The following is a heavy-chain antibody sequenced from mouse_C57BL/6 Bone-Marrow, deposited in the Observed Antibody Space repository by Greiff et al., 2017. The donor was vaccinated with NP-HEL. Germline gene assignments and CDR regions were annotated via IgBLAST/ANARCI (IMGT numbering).Heavy chain of an antibody. CDR2: ISDGGSYT. V-gene: IGHV5-4*01. CDR1: GFTFSSYA. CDR3: ARDPAGWYFDG. D-gene: IGHD1-2*01. Sequence: EVKLVESGGGLVKPGGSLKLSCAASGFTFSSYAMSWVRQTPEKRLEWVATISDGGSYTYYPDNVQGRFTISRDNAKNNLYLQMSHLKSEDTAMYYCARDPAGWYFDGWGTGTTVTVAS. J-gene: IGHJ1*03.